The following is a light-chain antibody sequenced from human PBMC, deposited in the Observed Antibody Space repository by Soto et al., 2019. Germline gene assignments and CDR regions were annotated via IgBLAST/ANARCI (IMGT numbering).Light chain of an antibody. V-gene: IGKV3-11*01. CDR3: QQRSNWPWT. CDR1: PSVNNY. J-gene: IGKJ1*01. CDR2: DAS. Sequence: ETVLTQSPATLSLSPGERATLSCRASPSVNNYLAWYQQKAGQAPRLLIYDASNRATGIPARFSGSGSGTDFTLTISRLEPEDFAVYYCQQRSNWPWTFGQGTKVEIK.